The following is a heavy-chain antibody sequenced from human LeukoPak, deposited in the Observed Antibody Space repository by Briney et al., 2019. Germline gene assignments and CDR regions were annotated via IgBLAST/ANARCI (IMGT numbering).Heavy chain of an antibody. CDR2: MNPNSGNT. Sequence: ASVKVSCKASGYTFTSYDINWVRQATRQGLEWMGWMNPNSGNTGYAQKFQGRVTVTRNTSISTAYMELSSLRSEDTAVYYCARGKYYYEDLDYWGQGTLVTVSS. D-gene: IGHD3-22*01. CDR3: ARGKYYYEDLDY. J-gene: IGHJ4*02. V-gene: IGHV1-8*01. CDR1: GYTFTSYD.